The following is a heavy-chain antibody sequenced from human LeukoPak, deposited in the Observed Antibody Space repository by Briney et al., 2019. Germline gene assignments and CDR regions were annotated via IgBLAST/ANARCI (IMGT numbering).Heavy chain of an antibody. Sequence: PGGSLRLSCAASGFTFSSYSMNWVRQAPGKGLEWVSSISSSSSYIYYADSVKGRFTISRDNAKNSLYLQMNSLRAEDTAVYYCARDFVYYDSSGYPDYWGQGTLVTVSS. J-gene: IGHJ4*02. CDR3: ARDFVYYDSSGYPDY. D-gene: IGHD3-22*01. CDR2: ISSSSSYI. V-gene: IGHV3-21*01. CDR1: GFTFSSYS.